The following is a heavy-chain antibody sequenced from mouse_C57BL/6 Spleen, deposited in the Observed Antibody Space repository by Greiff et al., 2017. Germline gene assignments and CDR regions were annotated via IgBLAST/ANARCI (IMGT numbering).Heavy chain of an antibody. Sequence: QVQLQQPGAELVKPGASVKVSCKASGYTFTSYWMHWVKQRPGQGLEWIGGIHPSDSDTNNNQKFKGKATLTVDKSSSTAYMQLSSLTSEDSAVYYCAIFYDGYEGYAMDYWGQGTSVTVSS. J-gene: IGHJ4*01. CDR3: AIFYDGYEGYAMDY. CDR1: GYTFTSYW. D-gene: IGHD2-3*01. CDR2: IHPSDSDT. V-gene: IGHV1-74*01.